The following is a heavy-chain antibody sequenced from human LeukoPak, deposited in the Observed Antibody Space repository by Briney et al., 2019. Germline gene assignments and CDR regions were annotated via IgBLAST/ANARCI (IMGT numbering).Heavy chain of an antibody. Sequence: GGSLRRSCAASGFTFSSHWMSWVRQAPGKGLEWVANIKQDGSEKYYVDSVKGRFSISRDNAKNSLYLQMNSLRVEDTAVYYCARDYSLNYWGQGTLVTVSS. J-gene: IGHJ4*02. CDR1: GFTFSSHW. CDR3: ARDYSLNY. V-gene: IGHV3-7*01. CDR2: IKQDGSEK. D-gene: IGHD2-21*01.